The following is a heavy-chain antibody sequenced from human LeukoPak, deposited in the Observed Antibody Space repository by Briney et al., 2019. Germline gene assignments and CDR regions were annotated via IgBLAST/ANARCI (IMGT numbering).Heavy chain of an antibody. CDR1: GGSISSSSYY. J-gene: IGHJ4*02. Sequence: ETLSLTCTVSGGSISSSSYYWGWVRQAPGKGLVWVSRINRDGSGTSYAASVKGRFTISRDNAKNTLYLQMNSLRAEDTAVYYCARVVSGWYASDYWGQGSLVSVSS. D-gene: IGHD6-19*01. CDR2: INRDGSGT. CDR3: ARVVSGWYASDY. V-gene: IGHV3-74*01.